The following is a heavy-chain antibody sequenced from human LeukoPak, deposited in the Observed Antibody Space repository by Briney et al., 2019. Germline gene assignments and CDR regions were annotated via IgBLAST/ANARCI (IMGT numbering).Heavy chain of an antibody. D-gene: IGHD6-19*01. Sequence: ASVKVSCKASGYTFTGYYVHWVRQAPGQGLEWMGWINPNSGGTNYAQKFQGWVTMTRDTSISTAYMELSSVTAADTAVYYCARVRQREQWLVPSPFHAFDIWGQGTMVTVSS. CDR3: ARVRQREQWLVPSPFHAFDI. CDR1: GYTFTGYY. V-gene: IGHV1-2*04. CDR2: INPNSGGT. J-gene: IGHJ3*02.